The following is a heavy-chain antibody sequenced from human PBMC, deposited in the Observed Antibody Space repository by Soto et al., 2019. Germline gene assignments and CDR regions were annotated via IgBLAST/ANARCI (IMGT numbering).Heavy chain of an antibody. CDR1: GFSLSTSGVG. J-gene: IGHJ1*01. Sequence: QITLKESGPTLVKPTQTLTLTCTFSGFSLSTSGVGVGWIRQPPGKALEWLALIYWDDDKRYSPSLKSRLTITKDTSKNQVVLTMTNMDPVDTATYYCAHRAGGYYDSSGYQTEYFQHWGQGTLVTVSS. D-gene: IGHD3-22*01. V-gene: IGHV2-5*02. CDR3: AHRAGGYYDSSGYQTEYFQH. CDR2: IYWDDDK.